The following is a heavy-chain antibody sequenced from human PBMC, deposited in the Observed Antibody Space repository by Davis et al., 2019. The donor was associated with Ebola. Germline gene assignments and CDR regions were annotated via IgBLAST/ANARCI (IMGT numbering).Heavy chain of an antibody. CDR3: AKDTSNIWFDV. J-gene: IGHJ3*01. D-gene: IGHD1-26*01. CDR1: GFTFSTYA. CDR2: ISYDGSYT. V-gene: IGHV3-30*18. Sequence: GESLKISCAASGFTFSTYAMHWVRQAPGKGLEWVAFISYDGSYTHYADSVKGRFTISRDNSKNTLYLQMNGLRVEDTAIYYCAKDTSNIWFDVWGQGTMVTVSS.